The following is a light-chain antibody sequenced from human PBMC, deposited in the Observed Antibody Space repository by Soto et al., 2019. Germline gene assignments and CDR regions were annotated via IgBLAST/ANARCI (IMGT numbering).Light chain of an antibody. J-gene: IGKJ4*01. CDR3: QQRSSWTLT. CDR2: GAS. Sequence: EIVMTQSPATLSLSPGERATLSCRASQSVSENFAWYQQKPGQAPRLLISGASTRATGIPARFSGSASGTDFTLTISSLENEDFAVYYCQQRSSWTLTFGGGTKVDIK. V-gene: IGKV3-11*01. CDR1: QSVSEN.